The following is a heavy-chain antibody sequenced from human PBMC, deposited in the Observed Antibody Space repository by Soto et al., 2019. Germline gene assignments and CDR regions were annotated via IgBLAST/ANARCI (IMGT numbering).Heavy chain of an antibody. Sequence: AVKVSCKASRVAFSKFIVTWVRQAPGLGLEWVGGIIPIFGTANYAQKFQGRVTITADESTSTSYMEVNNLRSEDTAVYYCAKVRYSSPMGYYYGMDVWGQGTTVTVSS. J-gene: IGHJ6*02. CDR3: AKVRYSSPMGYYYGMDV. V-gene: IGHV1-69*13. D-gene: IGHD6-19*01. CDR2: IIPIFGTA. CDR1: RVAFSKFI.